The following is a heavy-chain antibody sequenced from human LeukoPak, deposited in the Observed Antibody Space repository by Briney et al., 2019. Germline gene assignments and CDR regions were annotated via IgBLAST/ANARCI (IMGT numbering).Heavy chain of an antibody. CDR1: GYTFTSYY. V-gene: IGHV1-8*03. CDR2: MNPNSGNT. CDR3: VRGAGSCSSTSCSLGY. D-gene: IGHD2-2*01. J-gene: IGHJ4*02. Sequence: ASVKVSCKVSGYTFTSYYMHWVRQAPGQGLEWMGWMNPNSGNTGYAQRLQGRVTITRNTSISTAYMELSSLRSEDTAVYYCVRGAGSCSSTSCSLGYWGQGTLVTVSS.